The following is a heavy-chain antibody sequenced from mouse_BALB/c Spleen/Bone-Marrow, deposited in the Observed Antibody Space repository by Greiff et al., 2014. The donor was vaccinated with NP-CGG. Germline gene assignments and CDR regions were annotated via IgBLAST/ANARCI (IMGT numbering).Heavy chain of an antibody. V-gene: IGHV5-4*02. Sequence: VQLKESGGGLAKPGGSLKLSCAASGFTFSDYYMYWVRQTPEKRLEWVATISDGGSYTYYPDCVKGRFTISRDNAKNNLYLQMSSLKSEDTAMYYCARGSSYFDYWGQGTTLTVSS. CDR1: GFTFSDYY. CDR2: ISDGGSYT. D-gene: IGHD1-1*01. J-gene: IGHJ2*01. CDR3: ARGSSYFDY.